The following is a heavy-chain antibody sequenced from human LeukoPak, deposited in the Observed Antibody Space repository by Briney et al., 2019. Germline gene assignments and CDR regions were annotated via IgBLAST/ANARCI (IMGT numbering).Heavy chain of an antibody. D-gene: IGHD2-8*02. Sequence: GGSLRLSCAASGFTFSTYWMHWVRQVPGKGLVWVSRISSDGTNANYADSVRGRFTISRDNSKSTLSLQMNSLRAEDTAIYYCATYRQVLLPFESWGQGTLVTVSS. V-gene: IGHV3-74*01. J-gene: IGHJ4*02. CDR2: ISSDGTNA. CDR3: ATYRQVLLPFES. CDR1: GFTFSTYW.